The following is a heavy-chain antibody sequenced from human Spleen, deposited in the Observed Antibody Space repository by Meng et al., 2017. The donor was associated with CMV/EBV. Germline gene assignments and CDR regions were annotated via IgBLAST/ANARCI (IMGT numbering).Heavy chain of an antibody. Sequence: SGFTFSSYDMSWVRQAPGKGLEWVSAISGSGGSTYYADSVKGRFTISRDNSKNTLYLQMNSLRAEDTAVYYCANYCSSTSCYNNFDYWGQGTLVTVSS. CDR3: ANYCSSTSCYNNFDY. D-gene: IGHD2-2*02. CDR2: ISGSGGST. J-gene: IGHJ4*02. V-gene: IGHV3-23*01. CDR1: GFTFSSYD.